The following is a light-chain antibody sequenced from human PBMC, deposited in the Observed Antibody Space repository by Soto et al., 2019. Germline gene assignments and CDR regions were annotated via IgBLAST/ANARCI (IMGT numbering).Light chain of an antibody. Sequence: IVLTQSPVSLSLSPVERATLSCSASESIGRSLAWYQQKPGQFPRLLIYGASSRATGIPARFSGSGSGTEFTLTISSLQSEDFAVSYCQQYNNWPFITFGQGTRLEL. V-gene: IGKV3-15*01. CDR3: QQYNNWPFIT. CDR2: GAS. J-gene: IGKJ5*01. CDR1: ESIGRS.